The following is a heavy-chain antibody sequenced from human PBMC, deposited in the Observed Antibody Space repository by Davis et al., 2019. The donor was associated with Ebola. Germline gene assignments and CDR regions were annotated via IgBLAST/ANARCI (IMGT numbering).Heavy chain of an antibody. CDR1: GFTFSSYG. J-gene: IGHJ5*02. CDR3: VKEARYLKEARYSGGWFDP. Sequence: PGGSLRLSCAASGFTFSSYGMHWVRQAPGKGLEWVAVISYDGSNKYYADSVKGRFTISRDNSKNTLYLQMNSLRAEDTAVYYCVKEARYLKEARYSGGWFDPWGQGTLVTVSS. CDR2: ISYDGSNK. V-gene: IGHV3-30*18. D-gene: IGHD3-9*01.